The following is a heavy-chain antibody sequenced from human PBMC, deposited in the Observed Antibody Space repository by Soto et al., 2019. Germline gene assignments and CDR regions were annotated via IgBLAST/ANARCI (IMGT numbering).Heavy chain of an antibody. CDR2: ISSSSSYT. CDR3: ARDTGIAAAGTNFDY. J-gene: IGHJ4*02. CDR1: GFTFSDYY. Sequence: QVQLVESGGGLVKPGGSLRLSCAASGFTFSDYYMSWIRQAPGKGLEWVSYISSSSSYTNYADSVKGRFTISRDNAKNSLYLQMNSLGAEDTAVYYCARDTGIAAAGTNFDYWGQGTLVTVSS. V-gene: IGHV3-11*06. D-gene: IGHD6-13*01.